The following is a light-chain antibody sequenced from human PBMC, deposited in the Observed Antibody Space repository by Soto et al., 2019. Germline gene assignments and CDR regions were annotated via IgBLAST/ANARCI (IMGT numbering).Light chain of an antibody. V-gene: IGLV2-14*01. CDR1: STDVGGYNY. J-gene: IGLJ1*01. Sequence: QSALAQPSSVSGSPGQSITISCTGTSTDVGGYNYVSWYQHHSGKAPKLLIYEVTNRPSGISDRFSGLKSVNTASLTISGLQAEDESDYYCGSYSSTDTPFVFGTGTKITVL. CDR3: GSYSSTDTPFV. CDR2: EVT.